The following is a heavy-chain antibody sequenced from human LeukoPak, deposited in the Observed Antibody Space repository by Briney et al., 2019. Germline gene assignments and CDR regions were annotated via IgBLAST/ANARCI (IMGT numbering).Heavy chain of an antibody. V-gene: IGHV3-48*01. CDR2: ISSSSSTI. Sequence: QPGGSLRLSCAASGFTFSSYSMNWVRQAPGKGLEWASYISSSSSTIYYADSVKGRFTISRDNAKNSLYLQMNSLRAEDTAVYYCAREWGTVTIRYGMDVWGQGATVTVSS. D-gene: IGHD4-17*01. CDR3: AREWGTVTIRYGMDV. CDR1: GFTFSSYS. J-gene: IGHJ6*02.